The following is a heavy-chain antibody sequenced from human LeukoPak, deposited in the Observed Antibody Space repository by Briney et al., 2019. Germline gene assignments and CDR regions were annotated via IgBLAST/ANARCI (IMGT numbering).Heavy chain of an antibody. V-gene: IGHV1-8*03. D-gene: IGHD3-3*01. CDR2: MNPNSGNT. Sequence: GASVKVSCKASGYTFTSYDINWVRQATGQGLEWMGWMNPNSGNTGYAQKFQGRVTITRNTSISTAYMELSSLRSEDTAVYYCARVCTQVASGFWQTFDAFDIWGQGTMVTVSS. CDR3: ARVCTQVASGFWQTFDAFDI. J-gene: IGHJ3*02. CDR1: GYTFTSYD.